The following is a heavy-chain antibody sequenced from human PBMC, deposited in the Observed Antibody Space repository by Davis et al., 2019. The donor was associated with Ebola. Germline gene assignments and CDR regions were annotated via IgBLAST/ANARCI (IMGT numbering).Heavy chain of an antibody. CDR1: GFTFSSYA. CDR3: AKDASSSWSPYYFDY. CDR2: ISGSGGST. J-gene: IGHJ4*02. V-gene: IGHV3-23*01. D-gene: IGHD6-13*01. Sequence: GESLKISCAASGFTFSSYAMSWVRQAPGKGLEWVSAISGSGGSTYYADSVKGRFTISRDNSKNTLYLQMNSLRAEDTAVYYCAKDASSSWSPYYFDYWGQGTLVTVSS.